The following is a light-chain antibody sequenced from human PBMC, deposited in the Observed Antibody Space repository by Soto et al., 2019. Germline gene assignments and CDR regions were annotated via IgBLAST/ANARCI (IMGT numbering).Light chain of an antibody. CDR1: QTISSW. CDR3: QQYNSFIWT. Sequence: DIQMTQSPSTLSASVGDRVTIICRASQTISSWLAWYQQKGGQAPKLLISKASILDSGVPSRFSGSGSGTEFNLTISSLQPEDFATYYCQQYNSFIWTFGQGTKVDIE. V-gene: IGKV1-5*03. J-gene: IGKJ1*01. CDR2: KAS.